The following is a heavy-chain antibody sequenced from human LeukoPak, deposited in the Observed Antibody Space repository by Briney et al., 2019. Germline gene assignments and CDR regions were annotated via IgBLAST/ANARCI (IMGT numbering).Heavy chain of an antibody. CDR2: ISYDGSNK. CDR3: ARERRGYYAEY. V-gene: IGHV3-30*03. D-gene: IGHD3-3*01. Sequence: PGRSLRLSCAASGFTFSSYGMHWVRQAPGKGLEWVAVISYDGSNKYYADSVKGRFIISKDSPQNTLYLQMNSLRPEDTAVYYCARERRGYYAEYWGQGTLVTVSS. CDR1: GFTFSSYG. J-gene: IGHJ4*02.